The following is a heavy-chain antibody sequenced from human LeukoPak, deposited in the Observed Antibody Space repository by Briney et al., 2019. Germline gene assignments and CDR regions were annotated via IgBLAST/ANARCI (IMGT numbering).Heavy chain of an antibody. Sequence: SETLSLTCAVYGGSFSGYYWSWIRQPPGKGLEWIGEINHSGSTNYNPSLKSRVTISTDTSKTQFSLKVNSMTAADTAIYFCARGSFSVVRGEADGIYFDYWGQGALVTVSS. CDR1: GGSFSGYY. CDR3: ARGSFSVVRGEADGIYFDY. CDR2: INHSGST. D-gene: IGHD3-10*01. J-gene: IGHJ4*02. V-gene: IGHV4-34*01.